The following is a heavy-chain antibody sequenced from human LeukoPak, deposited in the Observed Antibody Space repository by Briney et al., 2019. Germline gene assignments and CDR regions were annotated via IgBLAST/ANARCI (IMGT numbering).Heavy chain of an antibody. V-gene: IGHV3-7*01. CDR2: IREDGSEK. J-gene: IGHJ6*02. CDR3: ARGRGIGA. CDR1: GFTFRSVW. Sequence: PGGSLRLSCAASGFTFRSVWMTSVRQAPGKGLEWVANIREDGSEKYYVDSVNGRFTISRDNAKNSLSMQMNSLRAEDMGVYYCARGRGIGAWGQGTTVTVSS.